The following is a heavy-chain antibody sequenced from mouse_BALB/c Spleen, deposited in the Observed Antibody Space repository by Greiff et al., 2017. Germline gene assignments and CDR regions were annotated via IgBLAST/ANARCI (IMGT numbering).Heavy chain of an antibody. J-gene: IGHJ4*01. D-gene: IGHD2-2*01. CDR3: ARNYGYDTDYAMDY. CDR1: GYTFTDYA. V-gene: IGHV1S137*01. CDR2: ISTYYGDA. Sequence: QVQLQQSGAELVRPGVSVKISCKGSGYTFTDYAMHWVKQSHAKSLEWIGVISTYYGDASYNQKFKGKATMTVDKSSSTAYMELARLTSEDSAIYYCARNYGYDTDYAMDYWGQGTSVTVSS.